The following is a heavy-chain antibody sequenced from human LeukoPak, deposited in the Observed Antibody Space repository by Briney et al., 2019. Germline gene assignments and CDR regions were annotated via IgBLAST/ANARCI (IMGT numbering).Heavy chain of an antibody. CDR1: GVSISSSNYY. V-gene: IGHV4-39*01. CDR2: FDYSGST. Sequence: PSETLSLTCTVSGVSISSSNYYWGWIRQPPGKGLEWRGSFDYSGSTYYKPSLKSRVTISVDTSKNQFSLKLSSVTAADTAVYYCARLVVSSWYHEILLGRDYWGQGTLVTVSS. J-gene: IGHJ4*02. D-gene: IGHD6-13*01. CDR3: ARLVVSSWYHEILLGRDY.